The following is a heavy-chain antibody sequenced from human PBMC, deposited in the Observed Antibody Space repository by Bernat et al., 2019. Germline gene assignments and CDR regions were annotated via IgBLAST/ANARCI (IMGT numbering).Heavy chain of an antibody. D-gene: IGHD2-2*01. CDR3: AKEAILTNIVVVPAAKDY. V-gene: IGHV3-30*18. Sequence: QVQLVESGGGVVQPGRSLRLSCAASGFTFSSYGMQWVRQAPGKGLEWVAVLSYDGSNKYYADSVKGRFTISRDNSKNTLYLQMNSLRAEDTAVYYCAKEAILTNIVVVPAAKDYWGQGTLVTVSS. J-gene: IGHJ4*02. CDR2: LSYDGSNK. CDR1: GFTFSSYG.